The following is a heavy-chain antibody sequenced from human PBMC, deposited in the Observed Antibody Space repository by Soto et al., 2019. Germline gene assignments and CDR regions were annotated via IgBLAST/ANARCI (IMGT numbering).Heavy chain of an antibody. J-gene: IGHJ4*02. CDR1: GGSISSGEYY. CDR2: IYYSGST. D-gene: IGHD3-10*01. Sequence: PSETLSLTCTVSGGSISSGEYYWSWIRQPPGKGLEWIGYIYYSGSTYYNPSLKSRVTISVDTSKNQFSLKLSSVTAADTAVYYCAILLWFGELPIDYWGQGTLVTVSS. CDR3: AILLWFGELPIDY. V-gene: IGHV4-30-4*01.